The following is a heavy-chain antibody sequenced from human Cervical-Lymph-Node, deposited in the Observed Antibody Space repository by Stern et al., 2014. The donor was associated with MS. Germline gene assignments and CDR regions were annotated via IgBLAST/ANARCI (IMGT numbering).Heavy chain of an antibody. CDR2: IANDETKT. Sequence: VQLVESGGGVVQPGTSLRLSCSTSGFTYRSFAMHWVRQAPGKGLEWVAVIANDETKTNYAGSAKGRFVISRDNSKNTLYLQMNSLRPEDAAVYYCVPGSGAFDYWGQGTLVIVSS. D-gene: IGHD3-10*01. CDR1: GFTYRSFA. J-gene: IGHJ4*02. CDR3: VPGSGAFDY. V-gene: IGHV3-30*09.